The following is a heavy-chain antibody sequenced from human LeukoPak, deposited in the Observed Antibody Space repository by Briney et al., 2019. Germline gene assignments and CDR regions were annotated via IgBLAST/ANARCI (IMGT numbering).Heavy chain of an antibody. CDR1: GFTFSTYA. Sequence: GGSLRLSCAASGFTFSTYAMSWVRQAPGKGLEWVSHFGGSGGTIYYADSVGGRFTISRDNSKNTLYLQMNSLRAEDTAVYYCAKSDCGGDCHLLDYWGQGTLVTVSS. D-gene: IGHD2-21*02. CDR3: AKSDCGGDCHLLDY. V-gene: IGHV3-23*01. J-gene: IGHJ4*02. CDR2: FGGSGGTI.